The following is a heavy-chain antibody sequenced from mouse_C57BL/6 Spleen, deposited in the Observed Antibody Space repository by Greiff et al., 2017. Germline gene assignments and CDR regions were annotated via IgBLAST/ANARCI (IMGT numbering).Heavy chain of an antibody. CDR2: IHPNSGST. D-gene: IGHD2-5*01. CDR1: GYTFTSYW. CDR3: AREFYSNGWCAY. Sequence: QVQLQQPGAELVKPGASVKLSCKASGYTFTSYWMHWVKQRPGQGLEWIGMIHPNSGSTNYNEKFKSKATLTVDKSSSTAYMQLSSLTSEDSAVYYCAREFYSNGWCAYWGQGTLVTVSA. J-gene: IGHJ3*01. V-gene: IGHV1-64*01.